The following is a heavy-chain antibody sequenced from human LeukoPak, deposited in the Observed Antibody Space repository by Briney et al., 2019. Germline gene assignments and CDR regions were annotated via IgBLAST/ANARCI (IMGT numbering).Heavy chain of an antibody. Sequence: GGSLRLSCVVPGFTFSSYEMNWVRQAPGKGLEWVSYISSGGSIIYYADSVKGRFTISRDNAKNSLYLQVNSLRAEDTAVYYCARDVFDYWGQGTLVTVSS. CDR2: ISSGGSII. V-gene: IGHV3-48*03. CDR1: GFTFSSYE. CDR3: ARDVFDY. J-gene: IGHJ4*02.